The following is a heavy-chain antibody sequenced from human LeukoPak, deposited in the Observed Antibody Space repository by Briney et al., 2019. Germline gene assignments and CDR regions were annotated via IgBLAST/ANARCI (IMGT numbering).Heavy chain of an antibody. CDR2: INPSGGT. D-gene: IGHD4-17*01. CDR3: AREGRSDYGASRSFDI. V-gene: IGHV1-46*01. CDR1: GYSFTSYY. Sequence: ASVTVSCKASGYSFTSYYMHWVRRVPGQGPEWMGLINPSGGTKYAQKFQDRVTMTRDTSTSTIYMELSSLRSEDRAVYYCAREGRSDYGASRSFDIWGQGTMVTVSS. J-gene: IGHJ3*02.